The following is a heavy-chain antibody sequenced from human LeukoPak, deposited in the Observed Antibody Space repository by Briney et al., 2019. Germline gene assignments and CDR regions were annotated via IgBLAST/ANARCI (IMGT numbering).Heavy chain of an antibody. D-gene: IGHD6-13*01. CDR3: VRAGQQLKNNWFDP. Sequence: PGGSLRLSCAASGFTFSSYWMSWVRQAPGRGLEWVANIKHDGGEKYYVDSVKGRFTISRDNAKNSLFLQMNSLTAEDTAVYYCVRAGQQLKNNWFDPWGQGTLVTVSS. J-gene: IGHJ5*02. CDR1: GFTFSSYW. V-gene: IGHV3-7*01. CDR2: IKHDGGEK.